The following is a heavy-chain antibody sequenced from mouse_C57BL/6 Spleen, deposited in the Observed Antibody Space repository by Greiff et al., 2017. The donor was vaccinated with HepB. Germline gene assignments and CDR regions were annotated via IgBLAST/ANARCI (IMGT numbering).Heavy chain of an antibody. D-gene: IGHD1-1*01. V-gene: IGHV1-72*01. CDR2: IYPNSGGT. CDR1: GYTFTSYW. J-gene: IGHJ4*01. CDR3: ARSPYGSSYWYAMDY. Sequence: VQLQQPGAELVKPGASVKLSCKASGYTFTSYWMHWVKQRPGRGLEWIGRIYPNSGGTKYNEKFKSKATLTVDKPSSTAYMQLSSLTSEDSAVYYCARSPYGSSYWYAMDYWGQGTSVTVSS.